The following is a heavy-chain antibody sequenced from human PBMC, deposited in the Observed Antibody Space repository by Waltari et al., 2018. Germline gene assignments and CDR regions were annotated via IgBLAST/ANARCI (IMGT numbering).Heavy chain of an antibody. Sequence: QLQLQESGPGLVKPSETLSLTCTVSGGSISSSSYYWGWIRQPPGKGLEWIGSIYYSGSTYSNPSLKSRVTISVDTSKNQFSLKLSSVTAADTAVYYCARPRGAQWNSFTFDYWGQGTLVTVSS. CDR3: ARPRGAQWNSFTFDY. J-gene: IGHJ4*02. D-gene: IGHD1-7*01. CDR1: GGSISSSSYY. V-gene: IGHV4-39*01. CDR2: IYYSGST.